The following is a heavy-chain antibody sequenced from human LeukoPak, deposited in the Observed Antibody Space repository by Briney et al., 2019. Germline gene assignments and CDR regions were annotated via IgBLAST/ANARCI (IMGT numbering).Heavy chain of an antibody. CDR1: GGTFSSYG. D-gene: IGHD3-22*01. CDR2: IIPIFDTT. V-gene: IGHV1-69*13. Sequence: SVKVSCKASGGTFSSYGISWVRQAPGQGLEWMGGIIPIFDTTNYAQKFQGRVTITADESTSTAYMELSSLKSEDTAVYYCARGSNVYYYDNSGYFYFDYWGQGTLVTVSS. J-gene: IGHJ4*02. CDR3: ARGSNVYYYDNSGYFYFDY.